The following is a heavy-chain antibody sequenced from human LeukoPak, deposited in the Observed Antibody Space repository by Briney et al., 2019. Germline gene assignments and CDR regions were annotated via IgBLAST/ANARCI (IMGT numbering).Heavy chain of an antibody. CDR2: ISYDGSNK. Sequence: GGSLRLSCAASGFTFSSYAMHWVRQAPGKGLERVAVISYDGSNKYYADSVKGRFTISRDNSKNTLYLQMNSLRAEDTAVYYCARADGAYYYDSSPDVWGQGTTVTVSS. CDR1: GFTFSSYA. CDR3: ARADGAYYYDSSPDV. J-gene: IGHJ6*02. V-gene: IGHV3-30-3*01. D-gene: IGHD3-22*01.